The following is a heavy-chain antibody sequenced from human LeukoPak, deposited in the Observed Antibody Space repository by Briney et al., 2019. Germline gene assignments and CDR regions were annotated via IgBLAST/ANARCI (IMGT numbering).Heavy chain of an antibody. CDR3: ARDDNYGFFVNVDY. Sequence: ASVKVSCEPSGCSFILYGISWVRQAPGQGPEWMGWISTSTGDTKYTQKFQGRVTLTTDTSTSTAYMELSSLRSDDTAVYYCARDDNYGFFVNVDYWGQGTLVTVSS. J-gene: IGHJ4*02. CDR1: GCSFILYG. CDR2: ISTSTGDT. V-gene: IGHV1-18*01. D-gene: IGHD4-11*01.